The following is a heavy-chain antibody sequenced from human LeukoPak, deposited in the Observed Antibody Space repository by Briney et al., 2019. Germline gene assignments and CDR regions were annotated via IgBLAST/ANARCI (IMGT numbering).Heavy chain of an antibody. D-gene: IGHD6-19*01. CDR2: INHSGST. CDR3: ARVRNHGSGWYGSWFDP. Sequence: SETLSLTCAVYGGSFSGYYWSWIRQPPGKGLEWIGEINHSGSTNYNPSLKSRVTISVDASKNQFSLKLSSVTAADTAVYYCARVRNHGSGWYGSWFDPWGPGTLVTVSS. V-gene: IGHV4-34*01. J-gene: IGHJ5*02. CDR1: GGSFSGYY.